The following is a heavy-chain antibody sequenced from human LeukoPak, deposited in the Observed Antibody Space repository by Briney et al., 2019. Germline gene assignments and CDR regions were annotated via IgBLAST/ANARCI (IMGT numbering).Heavy chain of an antibody. D-gene: IGHD4-17*01. CDR3: ARDRKDYGDPFDY. CDR1: RGTFSSYA. Sequence: SVKVSCKASRGTFSSYAISWVRQAPGQGLEWMGRIIPIFGTANYAQKFQGRVTITTDESTSTAYMELSSLRSEDTAVYYCARDRKDYGDPFDYWGQGTLVTVSS. J-gene: IGHJ4*02. CDR2: IIPIFGTA. V-gene: IGHV1-69*05.